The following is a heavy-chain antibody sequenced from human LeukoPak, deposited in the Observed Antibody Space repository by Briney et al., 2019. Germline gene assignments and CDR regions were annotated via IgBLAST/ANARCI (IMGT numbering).Heavy chain of an antibody. J-gene: IGHJ4*02. V-gene: IGHV3-30*18. CDR3: AKGRYSSGLKTSSDYFDY. D-gene: IGHD6-19*01. CDR1: GFTFSNYG. CDR2: ISYDGSNK. Sequence: GRSLRLSCAASGFTFSNYGMHWVRQAPGKGLEWVAVISYDGSNKYYADSVKGRFTISRDNSKNTLYLQMNSLRAEDTAVYYCAKGRYSSGLKTSSDYFDYWGQGTLVTVSS.